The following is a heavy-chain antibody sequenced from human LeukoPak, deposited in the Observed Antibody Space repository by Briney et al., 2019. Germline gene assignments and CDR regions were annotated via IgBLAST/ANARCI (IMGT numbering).Heavy chain of an antibody. V-gene: IGHV4-59*01. D-gene: IGHD3-16*02. Sequence: SETLSLTCTVSSGSINSYYWNWIWQPPGKGLEWIGRIYSSGSTNYSPSLKSRVTISVDTSKNQFSLKLSSVTAADTAVYYCAREGAVGVITLDDAFDIWGQGTMVTVSS. CDR3: AREGAVGVITLDDAFDI. J-gene: IGHJ3*02. CDR2: IYSSGST. CDR1: SGSINSYY.